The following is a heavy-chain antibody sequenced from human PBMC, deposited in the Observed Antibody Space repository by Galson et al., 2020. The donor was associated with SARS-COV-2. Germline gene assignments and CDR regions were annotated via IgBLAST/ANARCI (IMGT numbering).Heavy chain of an antibody. CDR2: INPNSGGT. Sequence: ASVKVSCKASGYTFTGYYMHWVRQAPGQGLEWMGWINPNSGGTNYAQKFQGWVTMTRDTSISTAYMELSRLRSDDTAVYYCARERGAGPYGSGSYPFDYWGQGTLVTVSS. CDR1: GYTFTGYY. CDR3: ARERGAGPYGSGSYPFDY. D-gene: IGHD3-10*01. J-gene: IGHJ4*02. V-gene: IGHV1-2*04.